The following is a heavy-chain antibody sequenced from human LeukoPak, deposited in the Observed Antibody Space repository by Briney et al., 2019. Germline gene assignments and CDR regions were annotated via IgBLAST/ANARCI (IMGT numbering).Heavy chain of an antibody. CDR3: AREAGAHPDAFDI. V-gene: IGHV4-59*01. J-gene: IGHJ3*02. D-gene: IGHD3-10*01. Sequence: IGYIYYSGSTNYNPSLKSRVTISVDTSKNQFSLKLSSVTAADTAVYYCAREAGAHPDAFDIWGQGTMVTVSS. CDR2: IYYSGST.